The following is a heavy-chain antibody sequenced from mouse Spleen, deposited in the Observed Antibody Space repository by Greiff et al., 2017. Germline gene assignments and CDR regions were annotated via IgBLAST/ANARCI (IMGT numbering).Heavy chain of an antibody. CDR3: ASGVLRSPFDY. CDR1: GYSFTDYN. V-gene: IGHV1-39*01. Sequence: EVKLMESGPELVRPGASVKISCKASGYSFTDYNMNWVKQSNGKSLEWIGVINPNYGTTSYNQKFKGKATLTVDQSSSTAYMQLNSLTSEDSAVYYCASGVLRSPFDYWGQGTTLTVSS. J-gene: IGHJ2*01. CDR2: INPNYGTT.